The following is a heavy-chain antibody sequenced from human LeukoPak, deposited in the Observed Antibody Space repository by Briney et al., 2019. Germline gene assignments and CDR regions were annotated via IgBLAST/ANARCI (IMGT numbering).Heavy chain of an antibody. Sequence: RGSLRLSCAASGFTFSSYGMHWVRQAPRKGLEWVAVILYDGSNTYYADSVKGRFTISRDNHKNTLYLQMNSLRAEDTAVSYCARGCRSPLGGWRGLDYWGQGTLVTVSS. CDR2: ILYDGSNT. V-gene: IGHV3-33*01. CDR3: ARGCRSPLGGWRGLDY. CDR1: GFTFSSYG. J-gene: IGHJ4*02. D-gene: IGHD6-19*01.